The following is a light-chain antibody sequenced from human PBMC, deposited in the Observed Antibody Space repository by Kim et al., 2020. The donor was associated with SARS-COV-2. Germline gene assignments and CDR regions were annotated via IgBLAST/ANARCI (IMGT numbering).Light chain of an antibody. CDR3: QAWDRTTVV. Sequence: VSPGQTPTTTCFGVKLVDNYACWYHQKPGQSPVLVIYQDSKRPSGIPERFAGSNSGNTATLTISGTQAMDEADYYCQAWDRTTVVFGGGTQLTVL. CDR1: KLVDNY. CDR2: QDS. J-gene: IGLJ2*01. V-gene: IGLV3-1*01.